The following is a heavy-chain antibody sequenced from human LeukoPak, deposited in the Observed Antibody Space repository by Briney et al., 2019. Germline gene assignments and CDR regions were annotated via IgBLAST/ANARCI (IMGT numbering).Heavy chain of an antibody. CDR1: GGSFSGYY. CDR3: ARVRDCSSTSCPTRA. V-gene: IGHV4-34*01. D-gene: IGHD2-2*01. CDR2: INHSGST. J-gene: IGHJ5*02. Sequence: SETLSLTCAVYGGSFSGYYWSWIRQPPGKGLEWIGEINHSGSTNYNPSLKSRVTISVDTSKNQFSLKLSFVTAADTAVYYCARVRDCSSTSCPTRAWGQGTLVTVSS.